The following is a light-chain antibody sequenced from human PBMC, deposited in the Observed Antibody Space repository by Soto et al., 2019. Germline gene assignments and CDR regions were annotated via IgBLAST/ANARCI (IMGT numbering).Light chain of an antibody. CDR3: QQYTSFSWT. J-gene: IGKJ1*01. CDR1: QSISSW. CDR2: DAS. Sequence: DIQMTQSPSTLSASVGDRVTITCRASQSISSWLAWYQQKPGKAPKLLIYDASSLESGVPSRFSGSRSGTEFTLTISSLQTEDFATYYCQQYTSFSWTFGQGTKVDIK. V-gene: IGKV1-5*01.